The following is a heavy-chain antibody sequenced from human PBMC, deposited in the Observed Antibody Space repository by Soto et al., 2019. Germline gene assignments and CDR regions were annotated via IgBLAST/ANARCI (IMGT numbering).Heavy chain of an antibody. CDR3: ARVYGGIYYYYGMDV. V-gene: IGHV5-51*01. J-gene: IGHJ6*02. D-gene: IGHD1-20*01. Sequence: GESLNISCKGSGYSFTSYWIGWVRQMPGKGLEWMGIIYPGDSDTRYSPSFQGQVTISADKSISTAYLQWSSLKASDTAMYYCARVYGGIYYYYGMDVWGQGTTVTVSS. CDR2: IYPGDSDT. CDR1: GYSFTSYW.